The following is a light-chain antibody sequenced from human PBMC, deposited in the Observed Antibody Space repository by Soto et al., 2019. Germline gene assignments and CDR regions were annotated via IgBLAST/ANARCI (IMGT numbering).Light chain of an antibody. V-gene: IGKV1-39*01. CDR1: QSISNH. CDR2: DVS. Sequence: DIQLTQSPCSLSASVEDRVIITCRASQSISNHLNWYQQKPGKAPKVLIYDVSSLQSGAPSRFSGSGSGTDFTLTIRSLQPEDFATYYCQQSYRTPITFGQGTRLEIK. CDR3: QQSYRTPIT. J-gene: IGKJ5*01.